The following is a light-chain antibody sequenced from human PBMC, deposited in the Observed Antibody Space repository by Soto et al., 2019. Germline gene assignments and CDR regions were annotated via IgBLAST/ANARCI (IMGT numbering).Light chain of an antibody. J-gene: IGKJ5*01. CDR3: QQYNNWPPT. CDR1: QSVSTS. CDR2: GAF. Sequence: EVVLTQSPGTLSLSPGERATLSCRASQSVSTSFLAWYQQKPGQAPRLLIYGAFSRATGIPARFNGSGSGTELTLTISSLQSEDFAVYYCQQYNNWPPTFGQGTRLEIK. V-gene: IGKV3-15*01.